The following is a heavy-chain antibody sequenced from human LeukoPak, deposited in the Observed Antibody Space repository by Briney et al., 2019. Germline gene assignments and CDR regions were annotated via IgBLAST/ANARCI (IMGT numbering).Heavy chain of an antibody. CDR3: ARDWSSKYPFYYGMDV. V-gene: IGHV3-30-3*01. D-gene: IGHD4-11*01. CDR1: GFTFSSYA. CDR2: MSYDGGNK. J-gene: IGHJ6*02. Sequence: PGGSLRLSCAASGFTFSSYAMHWVRQAPGKGLEWMAVMSYDGGNKYYADSVKGRFTISRDNSKNTLYLQMNSLRAEDTAVYYCARDWSSKYPFYYGMDVWGQGTTVTVSS.